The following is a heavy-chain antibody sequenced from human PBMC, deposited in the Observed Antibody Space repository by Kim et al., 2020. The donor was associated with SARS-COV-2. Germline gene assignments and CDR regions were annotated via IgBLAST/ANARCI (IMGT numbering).Heavy chain of an antibody. Sequence: GGSLRLSCAASGFTFSSYGMHWVRQAPGKGLEWVAVISYDGSNKYYADSVKGRFTISRDNSKNTLYLQMNSLRAEDTAVYYCAKDHWRYCSSTSCRNPFDYWGQGTLVTVSS. J-gene: IGHJ4*02. CDR2: ISYDGSNK. V-gene: IGHV3-30*18. D-gene: IGHD2-2*01. CDR3: AKDHWRYCSSTSCRNPFDY. CDR1: GFTFSSYG.